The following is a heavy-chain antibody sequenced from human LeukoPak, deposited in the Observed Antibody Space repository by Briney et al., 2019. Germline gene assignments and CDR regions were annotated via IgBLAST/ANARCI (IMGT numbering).Heavy chain of an antibody. D-gene: IGHD3-10*01. CDR1: GFPFSSNW. CDR2: IKQDGTEK. Sequence: GGSLRLSCAASGFPFSSNWMGWVRQAPGKGLEWVANIKQDGTEKYYVDSVKGRFTISRDNAKNSLYLQMNSLRVEDTAVYYCAKLAKYFYGSETYYFFEHWGQGTPVTASS. V-gene: IGHV3-7*01. CDR3: AKLAKYFYGSETYYFFEH. J-gene: IGHJ4*02.